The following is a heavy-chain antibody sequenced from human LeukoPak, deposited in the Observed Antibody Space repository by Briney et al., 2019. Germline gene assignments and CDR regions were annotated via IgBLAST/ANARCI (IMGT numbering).Heavy chain of an antibody. J-gene: IGHJ4*02. D-gene: IGHD3-10*02. CDR1: GYTFTCYG. V-gene: IGHV1-18*01. Sequence: ASVKVSCKASGYTFTCYGISWVRQAPGQGLEWMGWISAYNGNTNYAQKLQGRVTMTTDTSTSTAYMELRSLRSDDTAVYYCARDPPRSSITMFNYFDYWGQGTLVTVSS. CDR2: ISAYNGNT. CDR3: ARDPPRSSITMFNYFDY.